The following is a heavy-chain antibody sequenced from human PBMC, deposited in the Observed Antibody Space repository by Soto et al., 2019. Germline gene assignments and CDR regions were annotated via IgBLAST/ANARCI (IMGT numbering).Heavy chain of an antibody. CDR1: GDSVSSNSAA. Sequence: SQTLSLTCAISGDSVSSNSAAWNWIRQSPSRGLGWLGRTYYRSNWYNDYAVSVKSRITINPDTSKNQFSLQLNSVTPEDTAVYYCVRDQHRYRRSSSQYGMDVWGQGTTVTVYS. CDR2: TYYRSNWYN. CDR3: VRDQHRYRRSSSQYGMDV. D-gene: IGHD6-6*01. V-gene: IGHV6-1*01. J-gene: IGHJ6*02.